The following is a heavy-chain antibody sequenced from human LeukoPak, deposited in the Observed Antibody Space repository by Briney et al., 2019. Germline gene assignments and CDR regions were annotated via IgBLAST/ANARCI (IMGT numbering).Heavy chain of an antibody. CDR2: IHQDGGER. CDR1: GFTFSDCW. D-gene: IGHD1-26*01. V-gene: IGHV3-7*01. Sequence: GGSLRLSCAASGFTFSDCWMSWVRQAPGKGPEWVANIHQDGGERYYVDSVKGRFTISRDNTKNSLYLQMDSLRAEDTAIYYCARDKIVGATYFDYWGQGILVTVSS. CDR3: ARDKIVGATYFDY. J-gene: IGHJ4*02.